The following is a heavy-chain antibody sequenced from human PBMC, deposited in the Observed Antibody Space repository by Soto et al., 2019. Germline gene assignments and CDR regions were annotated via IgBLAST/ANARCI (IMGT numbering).Heavy chain of an antibody. CDR2: IYWDDDK. V-gene: IGHV2-5*02. J-gene: IGHJ3*01. Sequence: QITLKESGPALVKPTQTLTLTCTFSGFSLSTSGVGVGWVRQPPGKALEWLAYIYWDDDKRYSPSLKNRLTLTKAPSHYPMVLRLPIVDPADTPTSSCVRSSYDGSLPSGTDAFDFWGPGTMVTVSS. CDR3: VRSSYDGSLPSGTDAFDF. CDR1: GFSLSTSGVG. D-gene: IGHD3-22*01.